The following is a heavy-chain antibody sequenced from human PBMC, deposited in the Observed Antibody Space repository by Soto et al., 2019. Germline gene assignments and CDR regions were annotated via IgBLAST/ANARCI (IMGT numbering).Heavy chain of an antibody. CDR2: IYSSGST. CDR1: GDSISSSIYY. CDR3: ARRGSGSSFDY. J-gene: IGHJ4*01. V-gene: IGHV4-39*01. Sequence: PSETLSLTCTVSGDSISSSIYYWGWIRQPPGKGLEWIGNIYSSGSTFYNPSLKSRVTISVDTSKNQFSLSLISVTAADTAVYYCARRGSGSSFDYWGQGTLVTVSS. D-gene: IGHD3-10*01.